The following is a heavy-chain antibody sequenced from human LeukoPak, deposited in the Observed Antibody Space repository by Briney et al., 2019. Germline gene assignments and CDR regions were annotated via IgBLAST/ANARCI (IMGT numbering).Heavy chain of an antibody. CDR3: AREIAVAASFTFYYYGMDV. D-gene: IGHD6-19*01. J-gene: IGHJ6*02. CDR1: GGTFSSYA. V-gene: IGHV1-69*13. Sequence: SVKVSCKASGGTFSSYAISWVRQAPGQGLEWMGGIIPIFGTANYAQKFQGRVTITADESTSTAYMELSSLRSEDTAVYYCAREIAVAASFTFYYYGMDVWGQGTTVTVSS. CDR2: IIPIFGTA.